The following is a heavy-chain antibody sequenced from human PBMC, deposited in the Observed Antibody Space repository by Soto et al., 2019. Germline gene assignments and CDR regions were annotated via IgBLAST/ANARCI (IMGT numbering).Heavy chain of an antibody. CDR3: ATHYSDWAFDN. Sequence: PSETLSLTFSVSGGSISSYYWSWIRQPPGKGLEWIVYMDYSGNTYYNPSLKSRVTMSGDTSKNHLSLRVNSVTAADRAVYYCATHYSDWAFDNWGQGTLVTVSS. CDR2: MDYSGNT. CDR1: GGSISSYY. J-gene: IGHJ4*02. D-gene: IGHD1-26*01. V-gene: IGHV4-59*08.